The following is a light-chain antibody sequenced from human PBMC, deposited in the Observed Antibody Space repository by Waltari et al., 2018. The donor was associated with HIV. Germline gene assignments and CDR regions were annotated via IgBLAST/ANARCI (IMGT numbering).Light chain of an antibody. CDR1: QSVSSNY. CDR3: QHYGYSPYT. V-gene: IGKV3-20*01. Sequence: EIVLTQSPGTLSLSPGERATLSCRASQSVSSNYLAWYQQKPGQAPRLLIYGTSSRATGIPDRFSGSGSGTDFTLTISRLEPEDFAVYYCQHYGYSPYTFGQGTKLEIK. J-gene: IGKJ2*01. CDR2: GTS.